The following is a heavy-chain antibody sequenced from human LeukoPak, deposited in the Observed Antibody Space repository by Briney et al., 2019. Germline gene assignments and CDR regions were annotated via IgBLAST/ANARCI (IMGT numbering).Heavy chain of an antibody. D-gene: IGHD2-2*01. J-gene: IGHJ4*02. CDR3: ARQLGYCSSTSYYVGVSGFDY. Sequence: GESLKISCKGSGYSFTSYWIGWVRQMPGKGLEWMGIIYPGDSDTRYSPSFQGQVTISADKSISTAYLQWSSLKASDTAMYYCARQLGYCSSTSYYVGVSGFDYWGQGTLVTVSS. CDR2: IYPGDSDT. V-gene: IGHV5-51*01. CDR1: GYSFTSYW.